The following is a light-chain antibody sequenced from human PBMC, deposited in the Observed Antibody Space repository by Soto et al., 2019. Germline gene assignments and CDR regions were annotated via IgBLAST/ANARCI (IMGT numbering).Light chain of an antibody. Sequence: DTQMTQSPSSLSASVGDRVTITCRASQGVGNSLGWYQQKPGKAPKRLIYAASSLQSGVPSRFSGSGSGTEFTLTISSLQPEDFATYYCLQHYSFSWTFGQGTKVDIK. V-gene: IGKV1-17*01. J-gene: IGKJ1*01. CDR3: LQHYSFSWT. CDR2: AAS. CDR1: QGVGNS.